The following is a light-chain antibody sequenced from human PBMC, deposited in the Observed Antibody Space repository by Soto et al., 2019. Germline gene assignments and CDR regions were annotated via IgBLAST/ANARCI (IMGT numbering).Light chain of an antibody. J-gene: IGKJ3*01. Sequence: IQLTQSPSSLSASVGDRVTISCRASQGIANFLAWYQQKPGKAPKLLSYAASTLQSGVPSRLIGSGSGTNFTLTISSLQPEDFATYYCQQLNSFPIPFGPGTKVDIK. V-gene: IGKV1-9*01. CDR2: AAS. CDR3: QQLNSFPIP. CDR1: QGIANF.